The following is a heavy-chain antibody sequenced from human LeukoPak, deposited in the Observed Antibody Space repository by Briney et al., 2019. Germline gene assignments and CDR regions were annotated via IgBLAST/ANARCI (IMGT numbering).Heavy chain of an antibody. CDR1: GYTFTSYY. CDR3: ARDVRPMVRGVIDRGPSIGEDY. Sequence: ASVKVSCKASGYTFTSYYMHWVRQAPGQGLEWMGIINPSGGSTSYAQEFQGRVTMTRDTSTSTVYMELSSLRSEDTAVYYCARDVRPMVRGVIDRGPSIGEDYWGQGTLVTVSS. CDR2: INPSGGST. D-gene: IGHD3-10*01. V-gene: IGHV1-46*01. J-gene: IGHJ4*02.